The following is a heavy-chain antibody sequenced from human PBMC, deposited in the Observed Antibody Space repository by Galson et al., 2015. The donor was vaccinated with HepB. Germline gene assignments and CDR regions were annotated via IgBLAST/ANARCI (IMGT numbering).Heavy chain of an antibody. V-gene: IGHV3-74*01. CDR1: GFTFSSYW. D-gene: IGHD4-17*01. CDR3: ARVVMTYGDYADY. Sequence: SLRLSCAASGFTFSSYWMHWVRHAPGKGLVWVSRINSDGSSASYADSVKGRFTISRDNAKNTLYLQMNSLGADDTAVYYRARVVMTYGDYADYWGQGTLVTVSS. CDR2: INSDGSSA. J-gene: IGHJ4*02.